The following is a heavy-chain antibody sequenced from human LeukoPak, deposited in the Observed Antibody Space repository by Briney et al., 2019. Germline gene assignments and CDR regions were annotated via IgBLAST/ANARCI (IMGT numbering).Heavy chain of an antibody. CDR2: ISGSGGST. J-gene: IGHJ4*02. Sequence: GGSPRLSCSASGFTFSSFTMNWVRQAPGKGLEWVSGISGSGGSTYYADSVRDRFTISRDNAKNSLYLQMNSLRVEDTAVYYCARDRESDYWGQGTLVTVSS. CDR1: GFTFSSFT. V-gene: IGHV3-21*04. CDR3: ARDRESDY.